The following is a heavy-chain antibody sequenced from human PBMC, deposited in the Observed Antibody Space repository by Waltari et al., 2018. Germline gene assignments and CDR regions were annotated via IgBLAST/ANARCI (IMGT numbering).Heavy chain of an antibody. Sequence: QVQLQESGPGLVKPSQTLSLTCTVSGGSISSGSYYWSWLRQPAGKGLEWIGYSYTRWSTNYTPSLKSRVTISVDTSKNQFSLKLSSVTAADTAVYYCARSDIAARDYYFDYWGQGTLVTVSS. J-gene: IGHJ4*02. V-gene: IGHV4-61*09. CDR3: ARSDIAARDYYFDY. D-gene: IGHD6-6*01. CDR2: SYTRWST. CDR1: GGSISSGSYY.